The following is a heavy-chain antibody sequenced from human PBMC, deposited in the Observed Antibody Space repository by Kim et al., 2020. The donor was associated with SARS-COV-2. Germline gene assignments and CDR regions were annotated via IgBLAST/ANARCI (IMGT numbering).Heavy chain of an antibody. D-gene: IGHD2-15*01. CDR3: TRVLVATPAFWDAFA. V-gene: IGHV3-73*01. J-gene: IGHJ3*02. CDR2: IRCEPNNYST. Sequence: GGSLRLSCAASGFTFSGSAMHWVRQASGKGLEWVGRIRCEPNNYSTAYAATVRGTFSISRDDSTHTAYLKMNSPKTEDTAVYDCTRVLVATPAFWDAFA. CDR1: GFTFSGSA.